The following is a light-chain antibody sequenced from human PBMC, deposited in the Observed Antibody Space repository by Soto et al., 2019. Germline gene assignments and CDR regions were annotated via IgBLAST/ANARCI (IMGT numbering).Light chain of an antibody. J-gene: IGLJ3*02. V-gene: IGLV2-8*01. CDR3: SSYAGSNNLWV. Sequence: QSALTQPPSASGSPGQSVTISCTGTSSDVGGYNYVSWYQQHPDKAPKLMIYEVSQRPSGVPDRFSGSKSGNTASLTVSGLQAEDEGDYYCSSYAGSNNLWVFGGGTKLTVL. CDR2: EVS. CDR1: SSDVGGYNY.